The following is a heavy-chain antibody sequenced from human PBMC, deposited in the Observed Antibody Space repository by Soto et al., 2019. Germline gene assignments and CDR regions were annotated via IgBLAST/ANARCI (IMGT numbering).Heavy chain of an antibody. Sequence: GGSLRLSCAASGFTFSSYWMHWVRQAPGKGLVWVSRINSDGSSTSYADSVKGRFTISRDNAKNTLYLQMNSLRAEDTAVYYCARERNTGYDYSYYYGMDVWGQGTTVTVSS. CDR3: ARERNTGYDYSYYYGMDV. CDR1: GFTFSSYW. D-gene: IGHD5-18*01. V-gene: IGHV3-74*01. CDR2: INSDGSST. J-gene: IGHJ6*02.